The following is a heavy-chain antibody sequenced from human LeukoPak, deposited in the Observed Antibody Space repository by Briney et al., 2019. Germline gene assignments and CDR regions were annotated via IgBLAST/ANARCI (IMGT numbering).Heavy chain of an antibody. D-gene: IGHD6-19*01. J-gene: IGHJ4*02. CDR2: ISYSGST. V-gene: IGHV4-59*11. CDR3: ARDPNSSGWPSFDY. CDR1: GGSISSHY. Sequence: SETLSLTCTVSGGSISSHYWTWLRQSPGQRLEWIGYISYSGSTNYNPSLKSRVTISVGTSKNQLSLKLSSVTAADTAVYFCARDPNSSGWPSFDYWGQGTLVTVSS.